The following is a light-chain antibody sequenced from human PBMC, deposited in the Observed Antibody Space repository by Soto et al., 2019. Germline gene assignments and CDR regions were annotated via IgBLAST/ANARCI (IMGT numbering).Light chain of an antibody. CDR1: QSVSSY. V-gene: IGKV3-15*01. CDR2: DAS. Sequence: EIVLTQSPATLSLSPGERATLSCRVSQSVSSYLAWYQQKPGQAPRLLMYDASTRATGIPARFSSSGSGTEFTLTISSLQSEDFAVYYCQQYHNWPVTFGQGTRL. J-gene: IGKJ5*01. CDR3: QQYHNWPVT.